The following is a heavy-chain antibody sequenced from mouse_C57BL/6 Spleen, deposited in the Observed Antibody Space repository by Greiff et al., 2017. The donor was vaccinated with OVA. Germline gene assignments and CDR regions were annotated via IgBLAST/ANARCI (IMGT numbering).Heavy chain of an antibody. D-gene: IGHD1-1*01. Sequence: QVQLQQPGAELVKPGASVKLSCKASGYTFTSYWMQWVKQRPGQGLEWIGEIDPSDSYTNYNQKFKGKATLTVDTSSSTAYMQLSSLTSEDSAVYYCARRGYYGSRSFFDYWDQGTTLTVSS. CDR1: GYTFTSYW. V-gene: IGHV1-50*01. CDR3: ARRGYYGSRSFFDY. J-gene: IGHJ2*01. CDR2: IDPSDSYT.